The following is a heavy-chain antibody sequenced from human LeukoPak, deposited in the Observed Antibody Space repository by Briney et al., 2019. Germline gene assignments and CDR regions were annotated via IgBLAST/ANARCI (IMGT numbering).Heavy chain of an antibody. CDR2: FDPEDGET. CDR3: ALSWPVPAVIDAFDI. Sequence: GASVKVSCKVSGYTLTELSMHWVRQAPGKGLEWMGGFDPEDGETIYAQKFQGRVTMTEDTSTDTAYMELSSLRSEDTAVYYCALSWPVPAVIDAFDIWGQGTMVTVSS. J-gene: IGHJ3*02. CDR1: GYTLTELS. D-gene: IGHD2-2*01. V-gene: IGHV1-24*01.